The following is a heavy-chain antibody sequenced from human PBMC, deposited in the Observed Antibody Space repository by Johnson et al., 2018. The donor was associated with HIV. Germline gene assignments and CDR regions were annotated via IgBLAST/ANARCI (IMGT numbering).Heavy chain of an antibody. CDR3: SNALIHVAFNM. CDR1: GFTFSDYA. D-gene: IGHD2-21*01. Sequence: QLVESGGGLVQPGGSLRLSCAASGFTFSDYAMTWVRQAPGKGLEWVSFISGGDDDTYYADSVKGRFTISRDNSKNTLYRQLNSLTAEDTAVYYVSNALIHVAFNMWGQGTMVPVSS. CDR2: ISGGDDDT. J-gene: IGHJ3*02. V-gene: IGHV3-23*04.